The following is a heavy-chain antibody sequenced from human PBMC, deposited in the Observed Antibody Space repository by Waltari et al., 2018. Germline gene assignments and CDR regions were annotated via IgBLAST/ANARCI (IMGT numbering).Heavy chain of an antibody. Sequence: QVTLRESGPALVKPTQTLTLTCTFSGFSLSTSGMCVSWIRQPPGKALEWLALIDWDDDKYYSTALKTRLTISKDTSKNQVVLTMTNMDPVDTATYYCARTPPLRGYSYGYDYWGQGTLVTVSS. CDR1: GFSLSTSGMC. D-gene: IGHD5-18*01. J-gene: IGHJ4*02. V-gene: IGHV2-70*01. CDR3: ARTPPLRGYSYGYDY. CDR2: IDWDDDK.